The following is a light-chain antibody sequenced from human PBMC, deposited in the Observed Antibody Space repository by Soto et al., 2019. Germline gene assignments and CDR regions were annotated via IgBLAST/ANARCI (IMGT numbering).Light chain of an antibody. CDR1: QSVSYN. J-gene: IGKJ5*01. CDR2: GVS. V-gene: IGKV3-15*01. Sequence: EIVMTQSPATLSVSPGERATLSWRASQSVSYNLAWSQQKPGQAPRLLIYGVSTRATGIPARFSGSGSATEFPLTNISLQSEDFAIVYCQQYKYLPPFTFGQGTRLEIQ. CDR3: QQYKYLPPFT.